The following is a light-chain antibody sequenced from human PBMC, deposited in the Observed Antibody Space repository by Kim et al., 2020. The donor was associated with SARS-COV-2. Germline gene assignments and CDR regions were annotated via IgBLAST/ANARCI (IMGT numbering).Light chain of an antibody. V-gene: IGLV1-44*01. CDR1: SSNIGSNT. Sequence: ELTQPPSASGTPGQRVTISCSGNSSNIGSNTVNWYQQLPGTAPKLLIYSNNQRPSGVPDRFSGSKSGTSASLAISGLQSEDEADYYCAAWDDSLNAWVFGGGTQLTVL. J-gene: IGLJ3*02. CDR3: AAWDDSLNAWV. CDR2: SNN.